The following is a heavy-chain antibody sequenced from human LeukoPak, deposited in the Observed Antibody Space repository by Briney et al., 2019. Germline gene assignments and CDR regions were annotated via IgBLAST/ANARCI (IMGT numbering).Heavy chain of an antibody. CDR3: ASSRCSGWAISGY. D-gene: IGHD6-19*01. J-gene: IGHJ4*02. V-gene: IGHV1-69*01. CDR1: GGTFSSYA. Sequence: AASVKVSCKASGGTFSSYAISWVRQAPGQGLEWMGGIIPIFGTANYAQKFQGRVTITADESTSTAYMELSSLRSEDTAVYYCASSRCSGWAISGYWGQGTLVTVSS. CDR2: IIPIFGTA.